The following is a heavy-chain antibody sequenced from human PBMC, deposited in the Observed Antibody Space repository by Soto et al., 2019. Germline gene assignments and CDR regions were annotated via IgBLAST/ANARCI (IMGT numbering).Heavy chain of an antibody. Sequence: RLSCAASGFTFSSYAMSWVRQAPRKGLEWVSSISTSGGTPYYADSVKGRFTISRDNSKNTLYLQMNSLRVEDTAVDYCAKDPARYEYVWGTYRYIDHWGQGTLVTVSS. D-gene: IGHD3-16*02. J-gene: IGHJ4*02. V-gene: IGHV3-23*01. CDR3: AKDPARYEYVWGTYRYIDH. CDR2: ISTSGGTP. CDR1: GFTFSSYA.